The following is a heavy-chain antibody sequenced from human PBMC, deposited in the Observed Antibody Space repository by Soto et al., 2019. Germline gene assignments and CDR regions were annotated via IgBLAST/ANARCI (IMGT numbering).Heavy chain of an antibody. CDR3: ARCLECRGYCLDKPTWFAP. V-gene: IGHV1-69*06. CDR2: IIPIFGTP. J-gene: IGHJ5*02. CDR1: GGTFSTYT. Sequence: SVKVSCKASGGTFSTYTFSWVRQAPGQGLEWMGRIIPIFGTPYYAQKFQGRVTSTADKSTSTVYMELSSLRSDDTAVYFCARCLECRGYCLDKPTWFAPWGQGTLVTVSS. D-gene: IGHD2-15*01.